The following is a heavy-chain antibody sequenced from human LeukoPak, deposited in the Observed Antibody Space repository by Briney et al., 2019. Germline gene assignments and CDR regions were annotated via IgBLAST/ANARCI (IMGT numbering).Heavy chain of an antibody. J-gene: IGHJ6*03. CDR2: IYHSGST. CDR1: GGSISSRNW. V-gene: IGHV4-4*02. CDR3: ARRGFLEWLLGYYYYYMDV. Sequence: SETLSLTCAVSGGSISSRNWWSWVRQPPGKGLEWIGEIYHSGSTNYNPSLKSRVTISVDTSKNQFSLKLSSVTAADTAVYYCARRGFLEWLLGYYYYYMDVWGKGTTVTVSS. D-gene: IGHD3-3*01.